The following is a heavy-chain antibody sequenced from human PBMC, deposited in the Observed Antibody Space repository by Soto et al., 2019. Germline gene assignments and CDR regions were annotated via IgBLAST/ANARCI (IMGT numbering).Heavy chain of an antibody. J-gene: IGHJ3*02. CDR3: ARDLVYSGSWTRDAFDI. CDR1: GGTFSSYA. V-gene: IGHV1-69*01. D-gene: IGHD6-13*01. Sequence: QVQLVQSGAEVKKPGSSVKVSCKASGGTFSSYAISWVRQAPGQGLEWMGGIIPIFGTANYAQKFQGRITITADESTSTAYMELSSLSSEDTAVYYCARDLVYSGSWTRDAFDIWGQGTMVTVSS. CDR2: IIPIFGTA.